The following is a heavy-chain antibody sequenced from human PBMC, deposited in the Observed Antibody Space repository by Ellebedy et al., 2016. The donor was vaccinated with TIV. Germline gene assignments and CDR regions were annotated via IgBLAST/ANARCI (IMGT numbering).Heavy chain of an antibody. CDR1: GGTFSSYA. D-gene: IGHD7-27*01. Sequence: SVKVSCXASGGTFSSYAISWVRQAPGQGLEWMGGIIPIFGTANYAQKFQGRVTITADESTSTAYMELSSLRSEDTAVYYCASPNLLGTDAFDIWGQGTMVTVSS. CDR2: IIPIFGTA. J-gene: IGHJ3*02. V-gene: IGHV1-69*13. CDR3: ASPNLLGTDAFDI.